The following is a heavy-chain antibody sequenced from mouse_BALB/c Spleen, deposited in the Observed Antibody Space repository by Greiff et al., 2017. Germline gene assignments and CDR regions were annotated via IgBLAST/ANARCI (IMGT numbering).Heavy chain of an antibody. CDR3: ARAKGFYYAMDY. Sequence: ESGPGLVKPSQSLSLTCSVTGYSITSGYYWNWIRQFPGNKLEWMGYISYDGSNNYNPSLKNRISITRDTSKNQFFLKLNSVTNEDTATYYCARAKGFYYAMDYWGQGTSVTVSS. V-gene: IGHV3-6*02. J-gene: IGHJ4*01. CDR1: GYSITSGYY. CDR2: ISYDGSN.